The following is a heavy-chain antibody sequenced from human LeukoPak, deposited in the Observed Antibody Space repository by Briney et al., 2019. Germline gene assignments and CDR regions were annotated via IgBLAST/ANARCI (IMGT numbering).Heavy chain of an antibody. CDR3: ATAYDTSGYDPFDM. J-gene: IGHJ3*02. V-gene: IGHV1-24*01. CDR2: FDPEVGGT. D-gene: IGHD3-22*01. Sequence: ASVKVSCKVSGNTLTESSIHWVRQAPGKDLEWVGGFDPEVGGTVYAQKFQGRVTMTEDTSTDTAYMDLSSLRSEDTAVYYCATAYDTSGYDPFDMWGQGTMVTVST. CDR1: GNTLTESS.